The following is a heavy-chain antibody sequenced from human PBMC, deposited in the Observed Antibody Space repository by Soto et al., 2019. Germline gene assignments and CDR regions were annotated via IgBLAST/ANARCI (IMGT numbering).Heavy chain of an antibody. CDR3: ARDARDCTNGVCHLLPYYYYYMDV. V-gene: IGHV3-21*01. Sequence: EVQLVESGGGLVKPGGSLRLYCAASEFTFSSYSMNWVRRAPGKGLEWVSSISSSSSYIYYADSVKGRFTISRDNAKNSLYLQMNSLRAEDTAVYYCARDARDCTNGVCHLLPYYYYYMDVWGKGTTVTVSS. CDR1: EFTFSSYS. CDR2: ISSSSSYI. D-gene: IGHD2-8*01. J-gene: IGHJ6*03.